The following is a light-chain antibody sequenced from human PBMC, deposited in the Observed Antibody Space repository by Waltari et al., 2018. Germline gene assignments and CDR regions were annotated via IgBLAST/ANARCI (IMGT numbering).Light chain of an antibody. CDR3: QVWDSSTWV. J-gene: IGLJ3*02. CDR1: NIGSKN. CDR2: RDR. Sequence: SYELTQPLSVPVALGQTATITCGGDNIGSKNGHWYQQRPGQAPVLVIYRDRNRPSGIPERFSGSNSRNTATLTISRAEAGDEADYYCQVWDSSTWVFGGGTKVTVV. V-gene: IGLV3-9*01.